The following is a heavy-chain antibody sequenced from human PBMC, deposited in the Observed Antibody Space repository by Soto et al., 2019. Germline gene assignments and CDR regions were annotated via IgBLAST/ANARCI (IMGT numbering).Heavy chain of an antibody. CDR3: ARDLRYYDILTGNY. D-gene: IGHD3-9*01. J-gene: IGHJ4*02. V-gene: IGHV3-33*01. CDR1: GFTFSSYG. Sequence: GGSLRLSCAASGFTFSSYGMHWVRQAPGKGLEWVAIIWYDGSNKYYADSVKGRFTISRDNSKNTLYLQMNSLRAEDTAVYYCARDLRYYDILTGNYWGQGTLVTVSS. CDR2: IWYDGSNK.